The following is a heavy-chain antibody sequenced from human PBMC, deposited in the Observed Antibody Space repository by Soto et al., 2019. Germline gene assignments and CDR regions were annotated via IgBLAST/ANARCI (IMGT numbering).Heavy chain of an antibody. CDR3: ARGIAAAAARGMEV. J-gene: IGHJ6*02. V-gene: IGHV1-18*01. CDR1: VYTFTNYG. Sequence: ASVKVSCKASVYTFTNYGISCVRHSPGQGLEWMGWISAYNGNTNYAQKLQGRVTMTTDTSTSTAYMELSRLRSDDTAVYYCARGIAAAAARGMEVWGQGTTVTVSS. CDR2: ISAYNGNT. D-gene: IGHD6-13*01.